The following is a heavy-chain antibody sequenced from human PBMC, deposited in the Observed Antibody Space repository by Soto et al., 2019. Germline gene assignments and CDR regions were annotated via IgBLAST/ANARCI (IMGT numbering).Heavy chain of an antibody. D-gene: IGHD3-22*01. CDR2: INHSGST. J-gene: IGHJ4*02. V-gene: IGHV4-34*01. Sequence: PSETLSLTCAVYGGSFSGYYWSWIRQPPGKGLEWIGEINHSGSTNYNPSLKSRVTISVDTSKNQFSLKLSSVTAADTAVYYCARVGFYYDSSGYSTMDLDYWGQGTLDTVSS. CDR3: ARVGFYYDSSGYSTMDLDY. CDR1: GGSFSGYY.